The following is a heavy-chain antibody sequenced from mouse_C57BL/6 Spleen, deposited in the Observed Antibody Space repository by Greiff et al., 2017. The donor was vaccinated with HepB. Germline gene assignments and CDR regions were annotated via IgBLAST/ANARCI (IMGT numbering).Heavy chain of an antibody. CDR2: IYPGDGDT. CDR3: ARGACYSAHYYAMDY. D-gene: IGHD2-12*01. V-gene: IGHV1-80*01. CDR1: GYAFSSYW. J-gene: IGHJ4*01. Sequence: QVQLQQSGAELVKPGASVKISCKASGYAFSSYWMNWVKQRPGKGLEWIGQIYPGDGDTNYNGKFKGKATLTADKSSSTAYMQLSSLTSEDSAVYFCARGACYSAHYYAMDYWGQGTSVTVSS.